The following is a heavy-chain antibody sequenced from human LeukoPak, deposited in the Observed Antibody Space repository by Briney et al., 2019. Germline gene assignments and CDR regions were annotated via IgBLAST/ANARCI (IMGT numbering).Heavy chain of an antibody. CDR3: ANHIMITFGGVLYFDY. CDR2: ISGSGGST. CDR1: GFTFSSYA. D-gene: IGHD3-16*01. Sequence: GGSLRLSCAASGFTFSSYAMSWVRQAPGKGLEWVSAISGSGGSTYYADSVKGRFTISRGNSKNTLYLQMNSLRAEDTAVYYCANHIMITFGGVLYFDYWGQGTLVTVSS. V-gene: IGHV3-23*01. J-gene: IGHJ4*02.